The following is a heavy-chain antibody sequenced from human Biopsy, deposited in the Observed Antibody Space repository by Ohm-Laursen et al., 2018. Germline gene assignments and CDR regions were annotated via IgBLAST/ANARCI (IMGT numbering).Heavy chain of an antibody. Sequence: ASVKVSCKVSGYTLTELSMHWVRQAPGKGLEWMGGFAPENGKTVYAQNFQARVSMTEDTSTDTAHMELRSLRSEDTAVYYCAADINVWNVNYWGQGTLVTVSS. CDR2: FAPENGKT. D-gene: IGHD1-1*01. CDR3: AADINVWNVNY. V-gene: IGHV1-24*01. J-gene: IGHJ4*02. CDR1: GYTLTELS.